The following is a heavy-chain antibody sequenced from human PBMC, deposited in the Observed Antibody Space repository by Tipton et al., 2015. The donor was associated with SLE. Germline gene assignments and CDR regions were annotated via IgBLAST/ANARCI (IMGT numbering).Heavy chain of an antibody. CDR3: AREWRITSPRFDP. Sequence: TLSLTCAVSGGSISSGGYSWSWIRQPPGKGLEWIGEINHSGSTNYNPSLKSRVTISVGTSKNQFSLKLSSVTAADTAVYYCAREWRITSPRFDPWGQGTLVTVSS. CDR1: GGSISSGGYS. CDR2: INHSGST. V-gene: IGHV4-30-2*01. J-gene: IGHJ5*02. D-gene: IGHD3-10*01.